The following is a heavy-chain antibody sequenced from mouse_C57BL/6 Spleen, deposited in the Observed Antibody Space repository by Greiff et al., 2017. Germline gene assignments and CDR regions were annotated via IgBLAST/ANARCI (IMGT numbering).Heavy chain of an antibody. D-gene: IGHD1-1*01. Sequence: QVQLKQPGAELVKPGASVKLSCKASGYTFTSYWMHWVKQRPGQGLEWIGMIHPNSGSTNYNETFKSKATLTVDKSSSTAYMQLSSLTSEDSAVYYCARDYTTVVAPYYAMDYWGQGTSVTVSA. J-gene: IGHJ4*01. CDR2: IHPNSGST. V-gene: IGHV1-64*01. CDR3: ARDYTTVVAPYYAMDY. CDR1: GYTFTSYW.